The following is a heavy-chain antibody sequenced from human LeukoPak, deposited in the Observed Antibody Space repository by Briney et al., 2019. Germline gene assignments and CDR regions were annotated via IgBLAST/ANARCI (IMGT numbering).Heavy chain of an antibody. Sequence: SVKVSCKASGGTFSSYAISWVRQAPGQGLEWMGGIIPIFGTANYAQKFQGRVTITADKSTSTAYMELSSLRSEDTAVYYCASRYLDCSGGSCYSGAFDYWGQGTLVTVSS. CDR2: IIPIFGTA. J-gene: IGHJ4*02. CDR3: ASRYLDCSGGSCYSGAFDY. CDR1: GGTFSSYA. V-gene: IGHV1-69*06. D-gene: IGHD2-15*01.